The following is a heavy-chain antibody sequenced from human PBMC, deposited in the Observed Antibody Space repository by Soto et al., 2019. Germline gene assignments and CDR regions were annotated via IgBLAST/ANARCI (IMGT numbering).Heavy chain of an antibody. J-gene: IGHJ4*02. V-gene: IGHV3-21*01. Sequence: EVQLVESGGGLVQPGGSLRLSCAASGFTFSSYSMNWVRQAPGKGLEWVSSISSSSSYIYYADSVKGRFTISRDNAKNALYLQMNSLRAEDTAVYYCASPAISTLRTDYFDYWGQGTLVTVSS. D-gene: IGHD4-17*01. CDR2: ISSSSSYI. CDR3: ASPAISTLRTDYFDY. CDR1: GFTFSSYS.